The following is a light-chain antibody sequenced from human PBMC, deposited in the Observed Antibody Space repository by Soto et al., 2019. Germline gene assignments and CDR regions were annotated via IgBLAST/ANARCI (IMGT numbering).Light chain of an antibody. CDR3: SSYTSSSTRV. J-gene: IGLJ1*01. V-gene: IGLV2-14*01. Sequence: QSALTQPASVSGSPGQSITISCTGTSSDVGGYNYVSWYQQNPGKAPKLMIYDVNNRPSGVSYRFSGSKSGNTASLTISGLQAEDEADYNCSSYTSSSTRVFGTGTKLTV. CDR1: SSDVGGYNY. CDR2: DVN.